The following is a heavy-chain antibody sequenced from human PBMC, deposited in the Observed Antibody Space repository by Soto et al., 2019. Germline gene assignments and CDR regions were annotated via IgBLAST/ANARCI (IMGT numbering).Heavy chain of an antibody. CDR3: LMVTYSGMDV. CDR2: INNRGNT. J-gene: IGHJ6*02. Sequence: SETLSLTCAVDGSPFTTYCWTWIRQPPGKGLEWVGEINNRGNTNYNPSLKSRLTVSLDTSKTQFSLKLTSVTAADTAVYYCLMVTYSGMDVWGQGTTVTVSS. CDR1: GSPFTTYC. D-gene: IGHD3-10*01. V-gene: IGHV4-34*01.